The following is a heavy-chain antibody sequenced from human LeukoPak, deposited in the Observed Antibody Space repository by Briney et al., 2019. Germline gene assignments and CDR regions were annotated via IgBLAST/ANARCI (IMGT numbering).Heavy chain of an antibody. Sequence: GGSLRLSCAASGFTFSSYSMNWVRQAPGKGLEWVSYISSSSSTIYYADSVKGRFTISRDNSKNTLYLQMNSLRAEDTAVYYCAKDSPPHNAFDIWGQGTMVTVSS. V-gene: IGHV3-48*01. CDR3: AKDSPPHNAFDI. J-gene: IGHJ3*02. CDR2: ISSSSSTI. CDR1: GFTFSSYS.